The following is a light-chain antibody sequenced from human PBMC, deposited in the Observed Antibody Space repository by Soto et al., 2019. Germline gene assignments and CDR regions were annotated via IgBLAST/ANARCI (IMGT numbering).Light chain of an antibody. V-gene: IGLV2-8*01. CDR3: SSYAGSNNFVV. J-gene: IGLJ2*01. Sequence: QSVLTQPPSASGSPGQSVTVSCTGTSSDVGAYNYVYWYQQHPGKAPELIIYEVSKRPSGVPDRFSGSKSGNTASLTVSGLQAEDEADYYCSSYAGSNNFVVFGGGTKVTVL. CDR2: EVS. CDR1: SSDVGAYNY.